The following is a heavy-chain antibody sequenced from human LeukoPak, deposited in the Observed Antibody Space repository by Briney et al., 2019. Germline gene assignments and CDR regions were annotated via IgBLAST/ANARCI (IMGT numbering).Heavy chain of an antibody. CDR2: ISAYNGNT. J-gene: IGHJ6*03. V-gene: IGHV1-18*01. CDR1: GYTFTSYG. D-gene: IGHD4-17*01. Sequence: GASVKVSCKASGYTFTSYGISWVRQAPGQGLEWMGWISAYNGNTNYAQKLQGRVTMTTDTSTSTAYMELRSLRSDDTAVYYCARDMRADYGDSGYYYYYYMDVWGKGTTVTVSS. CDR3: ARDMRADYGDSGYYYYYYMDV.